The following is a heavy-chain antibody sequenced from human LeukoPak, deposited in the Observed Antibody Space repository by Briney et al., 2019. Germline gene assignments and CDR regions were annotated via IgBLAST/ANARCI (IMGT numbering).Heavy chain of an antibody. D-gene: IGHD2-2*01. CDR2: IIPILGIA. CDR3: ARVALGCSSTSCYGWFDP. CDR1: GGTFSSYA. J-gene: IGHJ5*02. Sequence: GASVKVSCKASGGTFSSYAISWVRQAPGQGLEWMGRIIPILGIANYAQKFQGRVTITADKSTSTAYMELSSLRSDDTAVYYCARVALGCSSTSCYGWFDPWGQGTLVTVSS. V-gene: IGHV1-69*04.